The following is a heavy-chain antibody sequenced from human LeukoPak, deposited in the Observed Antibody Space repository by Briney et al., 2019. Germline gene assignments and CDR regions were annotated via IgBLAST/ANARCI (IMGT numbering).Heavy chain of an antibody. CDR1: GGSISSYY. V-gene: IGHV4-59*01. D-gene: IGHD3-3*01. CDR2: IYYSGST. Sequence: SETLSLTCTVSGGSISSYYWSWIRQPPGKGLEWIGYIYYSGSTNYNPSLKSRVTISVDTSKNQFSLKLSSVTAADTAVYYCARLKAIFGVVRYYYGTDVWGQGTTVTVSS. CDR3: ARLKAIFGVVRYYYGTDV. J-gene: IGHJ6*02.